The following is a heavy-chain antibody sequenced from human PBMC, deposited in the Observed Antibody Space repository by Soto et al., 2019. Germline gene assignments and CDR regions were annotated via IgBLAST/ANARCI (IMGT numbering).Heavy chain of an antibody. CDR3: ARDRLGSGSYDY. D-gene: IGHD1-26*01. V-gene: IGHV4-30-2*01. CDR2: IYHSGST. CDR1: GGSISSSTYS. Sequence: SETLSLTCAVSGGSISSSTYSWNWIRQPPGKGLEWIGHIYHSGSTSYNPSLNSRVTISVDRPKNQFSLRLNSVTAADTAVYYCARDRLGSGSYDYWGQGTLVTVSS. J-gene: IGHJ4*02.